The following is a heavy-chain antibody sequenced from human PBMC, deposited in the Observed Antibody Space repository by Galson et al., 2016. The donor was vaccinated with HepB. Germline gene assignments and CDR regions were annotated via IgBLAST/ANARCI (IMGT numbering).Heavy chain of an antibody. J-gene: IGHJ5*02. CDR2: IIPSFGVP. D-gene: IGHD3-3*01. Sequence: SVKVSCKASEDSFSNSGFTWVRQAPGHGLEWMGLIIPSFGVPKYAPRFQDRVTITADESTTTVYMELSSLTSEDTAVYYCARETIFGVSRGAWFDPRGQGTLVIVSP. CDR3: ARETIFGVSRGAWFDP. CDR1: EDSFSNSG. V-gene: IGHV1-69*13.